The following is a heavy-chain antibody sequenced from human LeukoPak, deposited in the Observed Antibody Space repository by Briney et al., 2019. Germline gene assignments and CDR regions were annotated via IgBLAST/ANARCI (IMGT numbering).Heavy chain of an antibody. D-gene: IGHD3-22*01. CDR1: GFTFSSYA. V-gene: IGHV3-23*01. CDR3: ANPLSYYYDSSGYYYGDY. J-gene: IGHJ4*02. CDR2: ISGSGGST. Sequence: GGSLRLSCAASGFTFSSYAMSWVRQAPGKGLEWVSAISGSGGSTYYADSVKGRFTISRDNSKNTLYLQMNSLRAEDTAVYYCANPLSYYYDSSGYYYGDYWGRGTLVTVSS.